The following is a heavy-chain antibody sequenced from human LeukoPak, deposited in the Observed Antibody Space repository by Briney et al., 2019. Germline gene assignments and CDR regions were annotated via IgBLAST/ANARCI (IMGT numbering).Heavy chain of an antibody. CDR2: ISGSGGST. D-gene: IGHD3-3*01. V-gene: IGHV3-23*01. Sequence: ETLSLTCAVYGGSFSGYYWSWIRQPPGKGLEWVSVISGSGGSTYYADSVKGRFTISRDNSKNTLYLQMNSLRAEDTAVFYCAKVDFWSGYYKAYWGQGTLVTVSS. CDR1: GGSFSGYY. J-gene: IGHJ4*02. CDR3: AKVDFWSGYYKAY.